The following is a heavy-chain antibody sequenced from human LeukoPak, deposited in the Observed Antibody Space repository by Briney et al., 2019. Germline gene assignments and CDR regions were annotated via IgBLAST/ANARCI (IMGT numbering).Heavy chain of an antibody. J-gene: IGHJ4*02. CDR1: GFTFDDYA. V-gene: IGHV3-9*01. CDR2: ISWNSGSI. D-gene: IGHD6-13*01. Sequence: GGSLRLSCAASGFTFDDYAMHWVRQAPGKGLEWVSGISWNSGSIGYADSVKGRFTISRDNAKNSLYLQMNSLRAEDTALYYCAKGPNSSSWYSLAADYFDYWGQGTLVTVSS. CDR3: AKGPNSSSWYSLAADYFDY.